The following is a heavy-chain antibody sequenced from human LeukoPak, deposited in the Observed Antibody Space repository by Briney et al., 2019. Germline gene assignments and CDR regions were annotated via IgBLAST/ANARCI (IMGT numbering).Heavy chain of an antibody. J-gene: IGHJ3*01. V-gene: IGHV1-18*01. CDR1: GYMFAAFS. D-gene: IGHD2-2*01. Sequence: GASVKVSCKPSGYMFAAFSFTWVRQAPGQGLEWMGSIRVHNGDRNYAQKFQGRLTMTKDTSATTPKTELRALYYYDTAEYYCCSKRYDVGLNVDFWGQGTMVTVSS. CDR3: CSKRYDVGLNVDF. CDR2: IRVHNGDR.